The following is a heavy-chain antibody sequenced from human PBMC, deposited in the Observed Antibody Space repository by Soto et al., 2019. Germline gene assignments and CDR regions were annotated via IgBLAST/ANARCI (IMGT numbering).Heavy chain of an antibody. Sequence: QVQLVQSGAEVKKPGASVKVSCKASGYTFTSYDINWVRQATGQGLEWMGWMNPNSGNTGYAQKFQGRVTMTRNTSISTAYMEMSSLRSEDTAVYYCAGGAGYYGSGRYNYYYYGMDVWGQGTTVTVSS. CDR2: MNPNSGNT. D-gene: IGHD3-10*01. CDR1: GYTFTSYD. J-gene: IGHJ6*02. V-gene: IGHV1-8*01. CDR3: AGGAGYYGSGRYNYYYYGMDV.